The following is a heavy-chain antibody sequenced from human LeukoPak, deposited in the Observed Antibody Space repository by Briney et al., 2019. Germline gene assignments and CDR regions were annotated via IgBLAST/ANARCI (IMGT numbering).Heavy chain of an antibody. Sequence: HPGGSLRLSCVASGFTFDDYSIHWVRQAPGKGLEWVSLISGDGGSTYYADSVEGRFTISRDNSKNSLYLQMNSLRTEDTALYYCAKDIDTRGTNAFDIWGQGTMVTVSS. CDR2: ISGDGGST. D-gene: IGHD2-15*01. CDR3: AKDIDTRGTNAFDI. J-gene: IGHJ3*02. V-gene: IGHV3-43*02. CDR1: GFTFDDYS.